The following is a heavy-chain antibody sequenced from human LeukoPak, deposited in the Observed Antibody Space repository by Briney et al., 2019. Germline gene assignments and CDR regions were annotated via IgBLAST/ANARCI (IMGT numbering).Heavy chain of an antibody. CDR2: ISGSGGST. J-gene: IGHJ4*02. CDR1: GFTFSSYA. V-gene: IGHV3-23*01. D-gene: IGHD6-19*01. Sequence: QAGGSLRLSCAASGFTFSSYAMTWVRQAPGKGLDCVSTISGSGGSTYYADSVKGRFTISRDNSKNTLYLQMNSLRAEDTAVYYCAKDVGIAVAGRGDLFDHWGQGTLVTVSS. CDR3: AKDVGIAVAGRGDLFDH.